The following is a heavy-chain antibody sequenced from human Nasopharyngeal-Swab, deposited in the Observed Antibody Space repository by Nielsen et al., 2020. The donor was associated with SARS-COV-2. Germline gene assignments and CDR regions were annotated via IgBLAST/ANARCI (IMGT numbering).Heavy chain of an antibody. J-gene: IGHJ4*02. D-gene: IGHD3-22*01. V-gene: IGHV3-30*18. CDR3: AKDRITMIVVVPDY. CDR2: ISYDGSNK. Sequence: GESPKISCAASGFTFSSYGMHWVRQAPGKGLEWVAVISYDGSNKYYADSVKGRFTISRDNSKNTLYLQMNSLRAEDTAVYYCAKDRITMIVVVPDYWGQGTLVTVSS. CDR1: GFTFSSYG.